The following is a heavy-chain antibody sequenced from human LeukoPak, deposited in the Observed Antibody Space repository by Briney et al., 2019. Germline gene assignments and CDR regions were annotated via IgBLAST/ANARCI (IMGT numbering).Heavy chain of an antibody. CDR1: GGSISSYY. J-gene: IGHJ5*02. D-gene: IGHD6-13*01. CDR3: ARGPYSSSLNWFDP. CDR2: IYYSGST. V-gene: IGHV4-59*01. Sequence: SETLSLICTVSGGSISSYYWSWIRQPPGKGLEWIGYIYYSGSTNYNPSLKSRVTISVDTSKNQFSLKLSSVTAADTAVYYCARGPYSSSLNWFDPWGQGTLVTVSS.